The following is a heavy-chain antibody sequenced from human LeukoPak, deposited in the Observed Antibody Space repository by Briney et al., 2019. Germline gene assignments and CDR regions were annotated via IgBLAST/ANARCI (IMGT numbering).Heavy chain of an antibody. D-gene: IGHD6-13*01. CDR1: GGSISNYY. CDR2: IHYTGST. V-gene: IGHV4-59*01. CDR3: ARRSLTDAYSSSWDI. J-gene: IGHJ3*02. Sequence: PSETLSLTCTVSGGSISNYYWSWIRQPPGKGLAWIGYIHYTGSTNYNPSPKSRVTISLDTSKNQFSLNLSSVTAADTAMYYCARRSLTDAYSSSWDIWGQGTMVTVSS.